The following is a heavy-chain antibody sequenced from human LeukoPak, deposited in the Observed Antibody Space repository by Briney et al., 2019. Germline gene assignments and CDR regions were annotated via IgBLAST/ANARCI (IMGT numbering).Heavy chain of an antibody. CDR3: ARGLRSGDPDRRILRYFDWLLFGVHWFDP. Sequence: GATVKVSCKASGYSFTSHYMHWVRQATGQGLEWMGWMNPNSGNTGYAQKFQGRVTMTRNTSISTAYMELSSLRSEDTAVYYCARGLRSGDPDRRILRYFDWLLFGVHWFDPWGQGTLVTVSS. J-gene: IGHJ5*02. CDR2: MNPNSGNT. CDR1: GYSFTSHY. D-gene: IGHD3-9*01. V-gene: IGHV1-8*02.